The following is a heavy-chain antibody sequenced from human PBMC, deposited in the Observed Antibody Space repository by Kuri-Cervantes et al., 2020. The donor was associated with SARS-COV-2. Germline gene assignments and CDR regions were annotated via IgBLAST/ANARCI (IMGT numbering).Heavy chain of an antibody. V-gene: IGHV4-38-2*02. D-gene: IGHD3-22*01. CDR1: GYSISSGYY. Sequence: SETLSLTCTVPGYSISSGYYWGWIRQPPGKGLEWIGSIYHSGSTYYNPSLKSRVTVSVDTSKNQFSLKLSSVTAADTAVYYCARLSYYYDSSGYYGGNWFDPWGQGTLVTVSS. J-gene: IGHJ5*02. CDR3: ARLSYYYDSSGYYGGNWFDP. CDR2: IYHSGST.